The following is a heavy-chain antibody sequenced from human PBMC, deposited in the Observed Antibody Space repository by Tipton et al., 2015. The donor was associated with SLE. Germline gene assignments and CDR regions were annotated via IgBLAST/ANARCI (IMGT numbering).Heavy chain of an antibody. Sequence: TLSLTCTVSGGSISSYYWSWIRQPPGKGLEWIGDASYSGRPNFNPSLKSRVTISADTSKNLFSLELRSVTAADTALFYCVRVGDVNVVPGRSDRHFDYWGQGILVTVSS. J-gene: IGHJ4*02. D-gene: IGHD2-21*02. CDR3: VRVGDVNVVPGRSDRHFDY. CDR1: GGSISSYY. V-gene: IGHV4-59*12. CDR2: ASYSGRP.